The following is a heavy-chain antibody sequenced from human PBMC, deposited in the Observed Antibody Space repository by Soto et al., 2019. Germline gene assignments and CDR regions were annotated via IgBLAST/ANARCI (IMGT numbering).Heavy chain of an antibody. Sequence: SETLLTCTVSGGSISSYYWSWIRQPPGKGLEWIGYIYYSGSTNYNPSLKSRVTISVDTSRNQFSLKLSSVTAADTAVYCCAGSREGAGYYYYGMDVWGQGTTVTVSS. V-gene: IGHV4-59*01. CDR3: AGSREGAGYYYYGMDV. CDR1: GGSISSYY. CDR2: IYYSGST. D-gene: IGHD1-26*01. J-gene: IGHJ6*02.